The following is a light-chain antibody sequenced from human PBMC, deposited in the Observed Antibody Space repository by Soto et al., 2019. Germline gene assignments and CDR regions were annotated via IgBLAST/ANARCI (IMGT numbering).Light chain of an antibody. CDR1: SSNIGGSA. Sequence: QSVLTQPPSTSGTPGQKVTISCSGGSSNIGGSAVNWYQLLPGTAPKLLIYGNNQRPSGVPDRFSGSKSGTSASLAISELQSEDEADYYCATWDDSLNGVLFGGGTKLTVL. CDR2: GNN. CDR3: ATWDDSLNGVL. J-gene: IGLJ2*01. V-gene: IGLV1-44*01.